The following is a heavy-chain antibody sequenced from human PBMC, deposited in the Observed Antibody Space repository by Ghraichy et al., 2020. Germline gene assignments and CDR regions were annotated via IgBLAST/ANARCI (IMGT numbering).Heavy chain of an antibody. CDR3: ATQDCSGGSCLLGAFDI. CDR1: GGSLSGYY. CDR2: INHSGST. Sequence: ETLSLTCAVYGGSLSGYYWSWIRQPPGKGLEWIGEINHSGSTNYNPSLKSRVTISVDTSKNQFSLKLSSVTAADTAVYYCATQDCSGGSCLLGAFDIWGQGTLVTVSS. V-gene: IGHV4-34*01. J-gene: IGHJ3*02. D-gene: IGHD2-15*01.